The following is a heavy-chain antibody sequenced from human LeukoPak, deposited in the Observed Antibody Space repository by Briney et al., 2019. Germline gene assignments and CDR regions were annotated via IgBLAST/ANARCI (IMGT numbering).Heavy chain of an antibody. Sequence: SVKVSCKASGGTFSSYAISWVRQAPGQGLEWMGRIIPILGIANYAQKFQGRVTITADKSTSTAYMELSSLRSEDTAVYYCARDGPYYYDSSGYYYFDYWGQGTLVTVSS. CDR2: IIPILGIA. J-gene: IGHJ4*02. CDR3: ARDGPYYYDSSGYYYFDY. CDR1: GGTFSSYA. V-gene: IGHV1-69*04. D-gene: IGHD3-22*01.